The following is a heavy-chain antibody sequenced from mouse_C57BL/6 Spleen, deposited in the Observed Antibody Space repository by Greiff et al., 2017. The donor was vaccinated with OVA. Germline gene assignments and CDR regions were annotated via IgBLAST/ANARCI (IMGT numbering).Heavy chain of an antibody. D-gene: IGHD3-2*02. J-gene: IGHJ4*01. V-gene: IGHV1-53*01. Sequence: VQLQQPGTELVKPGASVKLSCKASGYTFTSYWMHWVKQRPGQGLEWIGNINPSNGGTNYNEKFQSKATLTVDKSSSTAYMQLSSLTSEDSAVYYCASPSDSSGWAMDYWGQGTSVTVSS. CDR3: ASPSDSSGWAMDY. CDR1: GYTFTSYW. CDR2: INPSNGGT.